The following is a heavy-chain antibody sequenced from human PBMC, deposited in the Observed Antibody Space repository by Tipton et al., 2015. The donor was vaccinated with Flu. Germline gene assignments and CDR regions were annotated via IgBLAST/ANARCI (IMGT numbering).Heavy chain of an antibody. J-gene: IGHJ4*02. V-gene: IGHV3-11*01. CDR2: ISSSGSTI. CDR1: GFTFSDYY. CDR3: ASRAGKLSKIDY. D-gene: IGHD1-1*01. Sequence: SLRLSCAASGFTFSDYYMSWIRQAPGKGLEWVSYISSSGSTIYYADSVKGRFTISRDNDKNSLYLQMNSLRAEDTAVYYGASRAGKLSKIDYWGQGTLVTVSS.